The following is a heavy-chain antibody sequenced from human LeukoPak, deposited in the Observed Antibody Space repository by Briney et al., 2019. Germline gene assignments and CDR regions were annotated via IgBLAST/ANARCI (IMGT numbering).Heavy chain of an antibody. CDR1: GFTFSSYA. D-gene: IGHD1-1*01. V-gene: IGHV3-30-3*01. J-gene: IGHJ5*02. Sequence: PGGSLRLSCAASGFTFSSYAMHWVRQAPGKGLEWVAVISYDGSNKYYADSVKGRFTISRDNSKNTLYLQMNSLRAEDTAVYYCARERDQLEPNWFDPWGQGTLVTVSS. CDR2: ISYDGSNK. CDR3: ARERDQLEPNWFDP.